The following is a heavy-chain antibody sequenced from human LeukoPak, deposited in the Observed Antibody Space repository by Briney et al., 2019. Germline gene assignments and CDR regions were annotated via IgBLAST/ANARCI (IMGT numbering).Heavy chain of an antibody. Sequence: GGSLRLSCAASGFTFSSYAMSWVRQAPGKGLEWVSGISWNSGSIGYADSVKGRFTISRDNAKNSLYLQMNSLRAEDMALYYCAKDRYSSGHDAFDIWGQGTMVTVSS. V-gene: IGHV3-9*03. CDR2: ISWNSGSI. J-gene: IGHJ3*02. CDR3: AKDRYSSGHDAFDI. D-gene: IGHD6-19*01. CDR1: GFTFSSYA.